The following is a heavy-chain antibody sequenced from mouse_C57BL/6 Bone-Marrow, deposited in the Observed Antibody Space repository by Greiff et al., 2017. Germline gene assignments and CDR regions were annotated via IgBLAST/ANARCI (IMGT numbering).Heavy chain of an antibody. CDR3: TAYDYPFAY. D-gene: IGHD2-4*01. CDR2: IDPENGDT. J-gene: IGHJ3*01. Sequence: EVQLQQSGAELVRPGASVKLSCTASGFNIKDDYMHWVKQRPEQGLEWIGWIDPENGDTEYASKVQGKATITADTSSNTAYLQLSSLTSEDTAVYYCTAYDYPFAYWGQGTLVTVSA. V-gene: IGHV14-4*01. CDR1: GFNIKDDY.